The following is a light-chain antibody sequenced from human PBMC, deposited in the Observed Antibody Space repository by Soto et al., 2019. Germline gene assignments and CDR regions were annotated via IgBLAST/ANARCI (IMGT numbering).Light chain of an antibody. Sequence: DILMTQSPDSLAVSLGERAATNAKSTHNLHSISNNKNFLSWYQQKAGQPPRLLIFWASTRESGVPDRFSGNGSGTDFTLTISSLQAEDVAVYYCEQYYNPPYTFGQGTKLEI. J-gene: IGKJ2*01. CDR1: HNLHSISNNKNF. V-gene: IGKV4-1*01. CDR2: WAS. CDR3: EQYYNPPYT.